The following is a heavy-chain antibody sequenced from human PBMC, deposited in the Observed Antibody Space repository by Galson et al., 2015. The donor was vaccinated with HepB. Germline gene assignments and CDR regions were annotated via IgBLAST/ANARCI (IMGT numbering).Heavy chain of an antibody. CDR3: ARFRYYYDSSGYETSAFEI. V-gene: IGHV1-18*01. Sequence: SVKVSCKASGYTFTSYGISWVRQAPGQGLEWMGWISAYNGNTNYAQKLQGRVTMTTDTSTSTAYMELRSLRSDDTAVYYCARFRYYYDSSGYETSAFEIWGQGTMVTVSS. CDR2: ISAYNGNT. J-gene: IGHJ3*02. D-gene: IGHD3-22*01. CDR1: GYTFTSYG.